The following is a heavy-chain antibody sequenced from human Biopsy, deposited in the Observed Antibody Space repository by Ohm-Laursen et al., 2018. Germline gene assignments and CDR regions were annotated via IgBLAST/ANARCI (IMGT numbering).Heavy chain of an antibody. CDR1: GYSVTNDYY. J-gene: IGHJ6*02. D-gene: IGHD5-12*01. V-gene: IGHV4-38-2*01. CDR3: ARVAGGYAYYYGMDV. CDR2: IYYDGIT. Sequence: GTLSLTCAVSGYSVTNDYYWGWIRQPPGKGLEWIGNIYYDGITYYNPSLKSRVAMSVDPSKNQFSLRLTSVTAADTAVYYCARVAGGYAYYYGMDVWGQGTTVIVSS.